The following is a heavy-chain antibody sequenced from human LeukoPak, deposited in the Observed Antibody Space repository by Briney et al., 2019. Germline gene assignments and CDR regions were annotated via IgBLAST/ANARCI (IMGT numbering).Heavy chain of an antibody. J-gene: IGHJ4*02. CDR1: GGSFSTYY. CDR2: IYYSGST. V-gene: IGHV4-59*01. D-gene: IGHD3-16*01. Sequence: SETLSLTCTVSGGSFSTYYWSWIRQPPGKGLEWIGYIYYSGSTNYNPSLKSRVTISVDTSKNQFSLTLNSVTAADTAVYYCARVITVRGVIFDYWGQGTLVTVSS. CDR3: ARVITVRGVIFDY.